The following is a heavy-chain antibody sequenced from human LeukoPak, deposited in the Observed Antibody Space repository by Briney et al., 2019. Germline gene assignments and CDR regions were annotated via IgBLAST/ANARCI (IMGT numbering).Heavy chain of an antibody. CDR3: ARSGGSRGDAFDI. CDR2: IYHSGST. CDR1: GGSISSSNW. Sequence: PSETLSLTCAVSGGSISSSNWWSWVRQPPGKGLEWIGEIYHSGSTNYNPSLKSRVTISVDKSKNQFSLKLSSVTAADTAVYYCARSGGSRGDAFDIWGQGTMVTVSS. D-gene: IGHD3-16*01. V-gene: IGHV4-4*02. J-gene: IGHJ3*02.